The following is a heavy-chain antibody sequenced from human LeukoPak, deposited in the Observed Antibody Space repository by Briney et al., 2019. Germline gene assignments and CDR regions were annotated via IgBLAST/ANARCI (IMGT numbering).Heavy chain of an antibody. D-gene: IGHD6-19*01. CDR1: GFTFSSYA. CDR2: ISGNGGST. CDR3: ATIAVAGTGSLAFDI. J-gene: IGHJ3*02. Sequence: PGGSLRLSCAASGFTFSSYAMSWVRQAPGKGLEWVSAISGNGGSTNYADSVKGRFTISRDNAKNSLYLQMSSLRAEDTAVYYCATIAVAGTGSLAFDIWGQGTMVTVSS. V-gene: IGHV3-23*01.